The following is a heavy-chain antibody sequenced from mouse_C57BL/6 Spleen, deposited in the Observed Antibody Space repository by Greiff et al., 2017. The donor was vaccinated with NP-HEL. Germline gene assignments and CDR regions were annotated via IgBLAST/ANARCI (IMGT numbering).Heavy chain of an antibody. CDR2: ISSGSSTI. CDR3: ARGGLRRGAWFAY. D-gene: IGHD2-4*01. Sequence: EVMLVESGGGLVKPGGSLKLSCAASGFTFSDYGMHWVRQAPEKGLEWVAYISSGSSTIYYADTVKGRFTISRDNAKNTLFLQMTSLRSEDTAMYYCARGGLRRGAWFAYWGQGTLVTVSA. J-gene: IGHJ3*01. V-gene: IGHV5-17*01. CDR1: GFTFSDYG.